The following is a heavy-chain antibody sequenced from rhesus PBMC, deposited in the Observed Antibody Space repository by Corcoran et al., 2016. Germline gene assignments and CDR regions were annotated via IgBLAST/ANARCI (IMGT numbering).Heavy chain of an antibody. CDR3: ARDRGSSSWDY. CDR2: FSGSSGST. CDR1: GGSVSSRNW. J-gene: IGHJ4*01. D-gene: IGHD6-13*01. V-gene: IGHV4-65*01. Sequence: QVQLQESGPGLVKPSETLSLTCAVSGGSVSSRNWWSWIRPPPGKGLEWIGYFSGSSGSTYYNPSLKSRVTISTDTSKNQFSLKLSSVTAADTAVYYCARDRGSSSWDYWGQGVLVTVSS.